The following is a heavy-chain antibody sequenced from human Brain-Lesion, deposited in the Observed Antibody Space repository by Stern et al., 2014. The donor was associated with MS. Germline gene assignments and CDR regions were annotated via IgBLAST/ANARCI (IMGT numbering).Heavy chain of an antibody. J-gene: IGHJ4*02. Sequence: QVQLVESGPGLVKPSQTLSLTCNVSGDSISSGDNYWSWIRQSPGKGLEWIGYIYYIGSTFSTPSLKSRVSISVDTSTNQFPLSLSSVTAADPAVYYCARGESSRYYYYFDDWGQGTLVTVSS. V-gene: IGHV4-30-4*01. CDR2: IYYIGST. CDR3: ARGESSRYYYYFDD. D-gene: IGHD3-22*01. CDR1: GDSISSGDNY.